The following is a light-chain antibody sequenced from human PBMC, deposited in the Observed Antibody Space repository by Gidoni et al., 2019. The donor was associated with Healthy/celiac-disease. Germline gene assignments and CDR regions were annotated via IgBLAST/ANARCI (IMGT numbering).Light chain of an antibody. CDR1: QGISSY. CDR3: QQYYSYPAYT. J-gene: IGKJ2*01. CDR2: AAS. V-gene: IGKV1-8*01. Sequence: AIRMTQSPSSLSASTGDRVTITCRASQGISSYLAWYQQKPGKAPKLLIYAASTLQSGVPSRFSGSGSGTDFTLTISCLQSEDFATYYCQQYYSYPAYTFXQXTKLEIK.